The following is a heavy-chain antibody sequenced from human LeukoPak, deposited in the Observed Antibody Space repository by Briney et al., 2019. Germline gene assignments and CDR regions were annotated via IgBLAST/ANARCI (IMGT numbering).Heavy chain of an antibody. CDR2: ISSSSDYI. V-gene: IGHV3-21*01. J-gene: IGHJ6*02. CDR1: GFTFSDYS. D-gene: IGHD5/OR15-5a*01. CDR3: ARSRSVSNYKGMDV. Sequence: GGSLRLSCPASGFTFSDYSMSWVRQAQGKGREWVSSISSSSDYIYYADSVKGRFTISRDNARNSLYLQMNSLRAEDTAVYYCARSRSVSNYKGMDVWGQGTTVTVTS.